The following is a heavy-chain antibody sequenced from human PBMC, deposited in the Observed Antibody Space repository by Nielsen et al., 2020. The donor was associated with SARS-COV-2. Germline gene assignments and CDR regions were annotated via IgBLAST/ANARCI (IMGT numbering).Heavy chain of an antibody. D-gene: IGHD1-26*01. CDR3: AKGVGASRWVDY. CDR1: GFTFSSYS. Sequence: GESLKISCAASGFTFSSYSMNWVRQAPGKGLEWVSAISGSGGSTYYADSVKGRFTISRDNSKNTLYLQMNSLRAEDTAVYYCAKGVGASRWVDYWGQGTLVTVSS. V-gene: IGHV3-23*01. J-gene: IGHJ4*02. CDR2: ISGSGGST.